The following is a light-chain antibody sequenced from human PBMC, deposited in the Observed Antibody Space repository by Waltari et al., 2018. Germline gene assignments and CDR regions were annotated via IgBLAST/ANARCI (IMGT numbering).Light chain of an antibody. CDR1: QSVSSN. CDR3: QQYNNWGYT. CDR2: GSS. J-gene: IGKJ2*01. V-gene: IGKV3-15*01. Sequence: EIVMTQSPATLSVSPGERATLSCRASQSVSSNLAWYQQKPGQAPRRLIYGSSTRATGIPARFSGSGSGTEFTLTISSLQSEDFAVYYCQQYNNWGYTFGQGTKLEIK.